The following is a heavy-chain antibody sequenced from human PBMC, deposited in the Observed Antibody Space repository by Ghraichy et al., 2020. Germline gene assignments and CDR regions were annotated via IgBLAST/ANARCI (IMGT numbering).Heavy chain of an antibody. Sequence: GSLRLSCAASGFTFSSFAINWVRRAPGKGLEWVSGISGSGATTYYADSVRGRFTISRDNSKNTLYLQMNSLRAEDTAVYYCAKDVRGFTSGLDYWGQGTLVTVSS. J-gene: IGHJ4*02. D-gene: IGHD3-10*02. CDR2: ISGSGATT. CDR3: AKDVRGFTSGLDY. CDR1: GFTFSSFA. V-gene: IGHV3-23*01.